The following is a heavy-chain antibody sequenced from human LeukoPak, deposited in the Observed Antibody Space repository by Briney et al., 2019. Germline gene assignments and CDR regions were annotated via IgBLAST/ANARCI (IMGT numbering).Heavy chain of an antibody. CDR3: AREDYGDYTTGGMDV. CDR1: GVSFSSYY. D-gene: IGHD4-17*01. V-gene: IGHV4-4*07. J-gene: IGHJ6*04. CDR2: VYTGGST. Sequence: SETLSLTCTASGVSFSSYYMSWIRQPPGKGLEWMARVYTGGSTNYNPSFKSRVIMSVGTSKNQFSLKLSSVTAADTAVYYCAREDYGDYTTGGMDVWGKGTTVTVSS.